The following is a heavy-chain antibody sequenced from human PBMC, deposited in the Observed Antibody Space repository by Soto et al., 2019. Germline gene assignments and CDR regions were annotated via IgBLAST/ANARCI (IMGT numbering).Heavy chain of an antibody. CDR2: IYSNGGST. J-gene: IGHJ4*02. D-gene: IGHD3-22*01. V-gene: IGHV3-64D*06. CDR1: GFTFSNYA. Sequence: GGSLRLSCSASGFTFSNYAMHWVRQAPGKGLEYVSAIYSNGGSTFYADSVRGRFTISRDNSKNTLYLQMSSLRAEDTAVYYCVKDRYYYDSSAYRSAYWGQGTLVTVSS. CDR3: VKDRYYYDSSAYRSAY.